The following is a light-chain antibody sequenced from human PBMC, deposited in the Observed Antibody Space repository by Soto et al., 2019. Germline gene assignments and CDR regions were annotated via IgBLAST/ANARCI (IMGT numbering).Light chain of an antibody. Sequence: DIQMTQSPSSLSASVGDRVTITCRASQSISSYLKWYEQKPGKAPKLLIYAESSLQSGVPSRFSGSETGTEFTLTISILQPEDFATYYGQQSYSTPPYTFGQGIMLEIK. CDR2: AES. J-gene: IGKJ2*01. CDR3: QQSYSTPPYT. CDR1: QSISSY. V-gene: IGKV1-39*01.